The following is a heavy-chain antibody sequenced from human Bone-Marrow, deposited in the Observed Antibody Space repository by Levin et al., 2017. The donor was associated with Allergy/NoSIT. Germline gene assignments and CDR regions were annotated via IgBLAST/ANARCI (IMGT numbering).Heavy chain of an antibody. V-gene: IGHV3-49*04. J-gene: IGHJ6*02. CDR3: SRLGRFETYYYYYGMDV. CDR1: GFTFGDYA. CDR2: IRSNAYGGTA. Sequence: PGGSLRLSCRASGFTFGDYAMSWVRQAPGKGLEWVGFIRSNAYGGTAEYAASVKGRFNISRDDSKGVAYVQMNSLTTEDTAVYYCSRLGRFETYYYYYGMDVWGPGTTVTVSS. D-gene: IGHD3-10*01.